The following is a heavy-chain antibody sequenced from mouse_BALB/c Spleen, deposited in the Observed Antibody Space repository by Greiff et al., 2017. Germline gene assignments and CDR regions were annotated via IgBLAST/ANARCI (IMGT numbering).Heavy chain of an antibody. J-gene: IGHJ3*01. Sequence: VQLKQSGPELVKPGASVKMSCKASGYTFTSYVMHWVKQKPGQGLEWIGYINPYNDGTKYNEKFKGKATLTSDKSSSTAYMELSSLTSEDSAVYYCARTGIYDGYSAWFAYWGQGTLVTVSA. CDR2: INPYNDGT. CDR3: ARTGIYDGYSAWFAY. V-gene: IGHV1-14*01. D-gene: IGHD2-3*01. CDR1: GYTFTSYV.